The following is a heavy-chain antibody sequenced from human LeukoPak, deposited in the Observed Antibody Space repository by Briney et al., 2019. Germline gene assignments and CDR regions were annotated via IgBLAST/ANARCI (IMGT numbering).Heavy chain of an antibody. Sequence: GGSLRLSCAVSGFTFSSYAMSWVRQTPGKGLEWGSDISGGGGSTYSADSVKGRFTISRDNSKNTLYLQMNSLRAEDTAVYFCAKGLNYGGKFYFDHWGQGILVTVSS. CDR2: ISGGGGST. D-gene: IGHD4-23*01. CDR1: GFTFSSYA. J-gene: IGHJ4*02. V-gene: IGHV3-23*01. CDR3: AKGLNYGGKFYFDH.